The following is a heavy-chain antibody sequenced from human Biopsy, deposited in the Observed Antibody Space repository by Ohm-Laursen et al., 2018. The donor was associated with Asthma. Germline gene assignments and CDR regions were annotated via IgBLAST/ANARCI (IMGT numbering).Heavy chain of an antibody. CDR1: GFTFHNYV. V-gene: IGHV3-30-3*02. CDR3: AKRRGYSDLTDFDH. CDR2: VSYDGGVA. J-gene: IGHJ4*02. Sequence: LRLSCAASGFTFHNYVMHWVRQAPGKGLEWVAVVSYDGGVAHYADSMKGRFTISRDNAKSTIYLQMNRLRTDDTAVYFCAKRRGYSDLTDFDHWGQGTLVTVSS. D-gene: IGHD3-3*01.